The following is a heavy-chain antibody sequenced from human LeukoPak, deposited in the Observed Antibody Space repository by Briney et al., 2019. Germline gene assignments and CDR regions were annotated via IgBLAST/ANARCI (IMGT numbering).Heavy chain of an antibody. Sequence: ASVKVSCKASGYIFTGYYIHWVRQAPGQGLEWMGRINPNSGGTNYAQKFQGRVTMTRDTSINTAYMELSNLKSDDTAVYYCARDRGSGLDAFDIWGQGTMVTVSS. CDR3: ARDRGSGLDAFDI. D-gene: IGHD2-15*01. CDR2: INPNSGGT. CDR1: GYIFTGYY. J-gene: IGHJ3*02. V-gene: IGHV1-2*06.